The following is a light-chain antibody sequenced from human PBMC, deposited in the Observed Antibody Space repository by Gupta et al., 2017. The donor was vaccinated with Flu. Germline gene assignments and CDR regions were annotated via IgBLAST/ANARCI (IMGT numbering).Light chain of an antibody. CDR3: QQDGSSPRT. V-gene: IGKV3-20*01. Sequence: EIVLTQSPGTLSLSPGERATLSCRASQTLSSSFLGWYQQKPGQAPRFLIYGASNRAAGLPDRVSGSGSGTDFTLTISRLEPDDFAVYFCQQDGSSPRTFGQGTTVEIK. J-gene: IGKJ1*01. CDR2: GAS. CDR1: QTLSSSF.